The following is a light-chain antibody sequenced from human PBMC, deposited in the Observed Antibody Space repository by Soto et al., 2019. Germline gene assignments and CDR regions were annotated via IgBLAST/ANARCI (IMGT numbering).Light chain of an antibody. CDR1: SSDVGGYNY. Sequence: QSVLTQPASVSGSPGQSITISCTGNSSDVGGYNYVSWHKQTQGKDPNLRIYSVSNRPSGLTKRFSSSKSGSTASLTISGLEPEDEPDYYCSSDTSSNGYGFGSGTKVTVL. CDR3: SSDTSSNGYG. V-gene: IGLV2-14*01. CDR2: SVS. J-gene: IGLJ1*01.